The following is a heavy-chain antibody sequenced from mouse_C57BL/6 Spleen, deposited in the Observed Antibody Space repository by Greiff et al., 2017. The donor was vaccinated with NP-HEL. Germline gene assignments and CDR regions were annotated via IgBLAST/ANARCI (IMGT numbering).Heavy chain of an antibody. CDR2: INPSTGGT. D-gene: IGHD1-1*01. V-gene: IGHV1-42*01. Sequence: EVQLQQSGPELVKPGASVKISCKASGYSFTGYYMNWVKQSPEKSLEWIGEINPSTGGTTYNQKFKAKATLTVDKSSSTAYMQLKSLTSEDSAVYYCARITTVVATENYAMDYWGQGTSVTVSS. CDR3: ARITTVVATENYAMDY. CDR1: GYSFTGYY. J-gene: IGHJ4*01.